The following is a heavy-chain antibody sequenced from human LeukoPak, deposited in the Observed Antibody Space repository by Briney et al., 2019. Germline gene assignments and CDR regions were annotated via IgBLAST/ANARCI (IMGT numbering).Heavy chain of an antibody. D-gene: IGHD6-19*01. CDR3: AKVLSDSSGWYYDY. CDR2: ISGNGGDT. Sequence: GGSLRLSCAASGFTFSSYAMTWVRRAPGKGLEWVSAISGNGGDTYYAVSVRGRFTISRDNSKYTLYLQMNSLRAEDTAVYYCAKVLSDSSGWYYDYWGQGTLVTVSS. CDR1: GFTFSSYA. V-gene: IGHV3-23*01. J-gene: IGHJ4*02.